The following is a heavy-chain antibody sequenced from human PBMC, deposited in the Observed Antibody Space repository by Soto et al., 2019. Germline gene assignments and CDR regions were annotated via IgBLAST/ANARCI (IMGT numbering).Heavy chain of an antibody. CDR2: ISNDGSNK. Sequence: GGSLRLSCAASGFSFSTYGMHWVRQAPGKGLEWVAFISNDGSNKYYADSVKGRFTISRDNAKNTLYLQMNSLRAEDTAVYYCARAVRSGSYPYYYYGMDVWGQGTTVTVSS. CDR1: GFSFSTYG. J-gene: IGHJ6*02. V-gene: IGHV3-30*03. D-gene: IGHD3-10*01. CDR3: ARAVRSGSYPYYYYGMDV.